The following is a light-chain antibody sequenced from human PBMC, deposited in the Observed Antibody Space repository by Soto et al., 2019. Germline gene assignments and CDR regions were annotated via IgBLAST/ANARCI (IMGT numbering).Light chain of an antibody. CDR2: DVS. J-gene: IGLJ1*01. V-gene: IGLV2-14*01. Sequence: QSVLTQPASVSGSPGQSIPISCTGTSSDVGGYNYVSWYQQHPGKPPKLMIYDVSNRPSGVSNRFSGSKSGNTASLTISGLQAEDEADYYCSSYTSSSSYVFGTGTKLTVL. CDR3: SSYTSSSSYV. CDR1: SSDVGGYNY.